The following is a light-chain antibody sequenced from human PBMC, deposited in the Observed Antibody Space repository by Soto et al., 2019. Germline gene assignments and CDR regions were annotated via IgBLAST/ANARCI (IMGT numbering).Light chain of an antibody. CDR2: DVS. V-gene: IGLV2-14*01. Sequence: QCARTQPASGSGSPRRSITISCTGTSSDVGGYNYVSWYQQHPGKAPKLMIYDVSNRPSGVSNRFSGSKSGNTASLTISGLQAEDEADYYCSSYTSSSAYVFGTGTKVTVL. CDR3: SSYTSSSAYV. CDR1: SSDVGGYNY. J-gene: IGLJ1*01.